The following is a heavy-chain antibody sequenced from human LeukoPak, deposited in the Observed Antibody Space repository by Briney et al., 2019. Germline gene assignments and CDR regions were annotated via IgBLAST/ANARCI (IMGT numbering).Heavy chain of an antibody. Sequence: PSETLSLTCTVSGASISSYYWSWIRQPAGKGLEWIGRIYTSGSTNYNPSLKSRVTMSVDTSKNPFSLKLSSVTAADTAVYYCARELLEFDYYYYMDVWGKGTTVTVSS. CDR3: ARELLEFDYYYYMDV. J-gene: IGHJ6*03. V-gene: IGHV4-4*07. CDR1: GASISSYY. CDR2: IYTSGST. D-gene: IGHD1-26*01.